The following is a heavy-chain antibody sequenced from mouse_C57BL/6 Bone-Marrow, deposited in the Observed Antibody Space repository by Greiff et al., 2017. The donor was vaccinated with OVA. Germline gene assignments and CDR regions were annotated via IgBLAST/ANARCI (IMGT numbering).Heavy chain of an antibody. Sequence: EVMLVESGGGLVQSGRSLRLSCATSGFTFSDFYLEWVRQAPGKGLEWIAASRNKANDYTTEYSASVKGRFIVSRDTSQSILYLQMNALRAEDTAIYYCARDASSGYFDYWGQGTTLTVSS. CDR2: SRNKANDYTT. CDR1: GFTFSDFY. J-gene: IGHJ2*01. D-gene: IGHD3-2*02. CDR3: ARDASSGYFDY. V-gene: IGHV7-1*01.